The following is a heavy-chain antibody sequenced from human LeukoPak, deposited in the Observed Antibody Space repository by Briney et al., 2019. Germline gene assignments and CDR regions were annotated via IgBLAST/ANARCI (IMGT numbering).Heavy chain of an antibody. Sequence: SVRLSLTCSVSAGSIASYFWPWIRQPPGGGLEWIVGIYYSGCTNYNPSLKSRVTVSVCPCQKQLFFKMESVAAGDTAVYSCARGGDFGLNMILFWGQGTLVTVSS. CDR1: AGSIASYF. CDR3: ARGGDFGLNMILF. V-gene: IGHV4-59*01. J-gene: IGHJ4*02. CDR2: IYYSGCT. D-gene: IGHD3-22*01.